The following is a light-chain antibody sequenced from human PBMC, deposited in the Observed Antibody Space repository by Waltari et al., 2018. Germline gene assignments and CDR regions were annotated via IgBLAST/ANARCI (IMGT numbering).Light chain of an antibody. CDR1: SSDAGGYNY. V-gene: IGLV2-8*01. J-gene: IGLJ3*02. CDR3: SSYAGNSNWGV. CDR2: EVF. Sequence: QSALTHPPPASGSPGQPVTTFSTGTSSDAGGYNYFSRYQQHPGKVPKLIIYEVFHRPSGVPDRFSGSKSCNTAAPTVAWLQAEEDADYYCSSYAGNSNWGVFGGGTKLTVL.